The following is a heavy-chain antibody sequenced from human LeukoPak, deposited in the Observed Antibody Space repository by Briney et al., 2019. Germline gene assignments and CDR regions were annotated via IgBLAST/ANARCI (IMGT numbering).Heavy chain of an antibody. J-gene: IGHJ4*02. Sequence: SETLSLTCAVYGGSFSGYYWSWIRQPPGKGLEWGGEIKHSGSTNYNPSLKRRVTISVDTSKNQFSLMLSSVTAAEAVVYYCARGRGAKLFLSCYFDYWGQGTLVTVSS. V-gene: IGHV4-34*01. D-gene: IGHD3-3*02. CDR1: GGSFSGYY. CDR3: ARGRGAKLFLSCYFDY. CDR2: IKHSGST.